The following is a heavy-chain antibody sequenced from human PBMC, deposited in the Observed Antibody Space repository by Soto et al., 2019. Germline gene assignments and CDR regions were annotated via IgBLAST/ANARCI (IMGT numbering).Heavy chain of an antibody. D-gene: IGHD2-2*01. CDR3: ARAFGSTMPSLV. CDR2: VFYTGST. CDR1: GGPISSYY. Sequence: SETLSLTCTVSGGPISSYYWNWIRQPPGKGLEWIGYVFYTGSTDYNPSLKSRVTMSIDTSRNQFSLKLTSVTAADTAVYYCARAFGSTMPSLVWGQGTLVTVSS. V-gene: IGHV4-59*01. J-gene: IGHJ4*02.